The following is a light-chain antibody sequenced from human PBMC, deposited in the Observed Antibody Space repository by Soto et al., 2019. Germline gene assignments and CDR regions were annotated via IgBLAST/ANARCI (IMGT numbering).Light chain of an antibody. V-gene: IGKV1-9*01. CDR3: QQLNSYPPLFT. CDR1: QGITSY. J-gene: IGKJ3*01. Sequence: DIQLTQSPSFLYASVGDRVTITCRASQGITSYLAWYQQKPGKAPRLLIYATSTLQTGVPSRFSGSGSGTEFTLTISSLQPEDFATYYCQQLNSYPPLFTFGPGTKVDIK. CDR2: ATS.